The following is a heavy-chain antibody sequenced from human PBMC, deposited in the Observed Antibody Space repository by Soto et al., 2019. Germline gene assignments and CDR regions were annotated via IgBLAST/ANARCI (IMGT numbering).Heavy chain of an antibody. CDR1: GGSISSGDYY. V-gene: IGHV4-30-4*01. J-gene: IGHJ4*02. D-gene: IGHD2-8*01. CDR3: ARVLMVYARGYPFYY. Sequence: QVQLQESGPGLVKPSQTLSLTCTVSGGSISSGDYYWSWIRQPPGKGLEWIGYIYYSGNTYYNPSLKSRVTISVDTSKNQFSLKLSSVTAADTAVYYCARVLMVYARGYPFYYWGQGTLVTVSS. CDR2: IYYSGNT.